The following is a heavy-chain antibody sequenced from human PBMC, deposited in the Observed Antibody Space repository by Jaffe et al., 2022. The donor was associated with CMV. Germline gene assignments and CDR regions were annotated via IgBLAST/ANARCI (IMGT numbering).Heavy chain of an antibody. Sequence: EVQLLESGGGLVQPGGSLRLSCAASGFTFSSYAMSWVRQAPGKGLEWVSAISGSGGSTYYADSVKGRFTISRDNSKNTLYLQMNSLRAEDTAVYYCAKELGCSSTSCYIRGAEFDYWGQGTLVTVSS. V-gene: IGHV3-23*01. D-gene: IGHD2-2*02. CDR2: ISGSGGST. CDR3: AKELGCSSTSCYIRGAEFDY. J-gene: IGHJ4*02. CDR1: GFTFSSYA.